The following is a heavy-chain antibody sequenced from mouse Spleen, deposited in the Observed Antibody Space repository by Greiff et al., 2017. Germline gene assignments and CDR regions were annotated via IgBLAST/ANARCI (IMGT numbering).Heavy chain of an antibody. J-gene: IGHJ1*01. CDR3: ARRDYGNSYWYFDV. Sequence: EVQLVESGGGLVQPGGSRKLSCAASGFTFSSFGMHWVRQAPEKGLEWVAYISSGSSTIYYADTVKGRFTISRDNPKNTLFLQMTSLRSEDTAMYYCARRDYGNSYWYFDVWGAGTTVTVSS. CDR2: ISSGSSTI. V-gene: IGHV5-17*02. CDR1: GFTFSSFG. D-gene: IGHD2-1*01.